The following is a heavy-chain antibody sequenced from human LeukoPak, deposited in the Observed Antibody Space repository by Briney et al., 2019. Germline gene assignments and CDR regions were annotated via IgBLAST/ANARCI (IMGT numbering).Heavy chain of an antibody. Sequence: PSETLSLTCTVSGGSISSYYWSWIRQPPGKGLEWIGYIYYSGSTNYNPSLKSRVTISVDTSKNQFSLKLSSVTAADTAVYYCAGHSLQLWFNYWGQGTLVTVSS. V-gene: IGHV4-59*01. D-gene: IGHD5-18*01. CDR2: IYYSGST. CDR3: AGHSLQLWFNY. CDR1: GGSISSYY. J-gene: IGHJ4*02.